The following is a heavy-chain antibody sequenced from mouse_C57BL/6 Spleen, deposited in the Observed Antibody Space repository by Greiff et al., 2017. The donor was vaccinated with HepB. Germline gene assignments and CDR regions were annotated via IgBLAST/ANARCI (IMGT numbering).Heavy chain of an antibody. V-gene: IGHV1-15*01. Sequence: QVHVKQSGAELVRPGASVTLSCKASGYTFTDYEMHWVKQTPVHGLEWIGAIDPETGGTAYNQKFKGKAILTADKSSSTAYMELRSLTSEDSAVYYCILYGIYAMDYWGQGTSVTVSS. CDR3: ILYGIYAMDY. CDR2: IDPETGGT. D-gene: IGHD2-1*01. CDR1: GYTFTDYE. J-gene: IGHJ4*01.